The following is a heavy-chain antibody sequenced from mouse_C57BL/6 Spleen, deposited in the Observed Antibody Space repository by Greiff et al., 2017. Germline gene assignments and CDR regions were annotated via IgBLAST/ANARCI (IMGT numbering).Heavy chain of an antibody. J-gene: IGHJ4*01. CDR2: IDPSDSET. CDR3: ARSKSRDAMDY. D-gene: IGHD3-3*01. V-gene: IGHV1-52*01. Sequence: VQLQQPGAELVRPGSSVKLSCKASGYTFTSYWMHWVKQRPIQGLEWIGNIDPSDSETHYNQKFKDKATLTVDKSSSTAYMQLSSRTSEDSAVYYCARSKSRDAMDYWGQGTSVTVSS. CDR1: GYTFTSYW.